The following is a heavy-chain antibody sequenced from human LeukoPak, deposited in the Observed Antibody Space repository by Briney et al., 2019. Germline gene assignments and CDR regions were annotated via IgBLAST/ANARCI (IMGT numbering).Heavy chain of an antibody. J-gene: IGHJ4*02. CDR1: GFMFSTYW. D-gene: IGHD3-9*01. CDR3: AREGGADILSGYYTKYYFDY. Sequence: PGGSLRLSGAASGFMFSTYWMTWVRQAPGKGLKWVANIKPDGSEPYYVDSVKGRFTISRDNTKNLLYLLMNSERAEDTAVYYCAREGGADILSGYYTKYYFDYWGQGTLVTVSS. V-gene: IGHV3-7*03. CDR2: IKPDGSEP.